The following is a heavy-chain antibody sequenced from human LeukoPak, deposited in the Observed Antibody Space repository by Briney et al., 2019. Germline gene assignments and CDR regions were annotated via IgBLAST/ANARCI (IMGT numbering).Heavy chain of an antibody. CDR3: ARDRGATYAWDY. J-gene: IGHJ4*02. V-gene: IGHV3-48*03. D-gene: IGHD1-26*01. CDR2: ISSSGSTI. Sequence: PGGSLRLSCAASGFTFSSYEMNWVRQAPGKGLEWVSYISSSGSTIYYADSVKGRFTISRDNAKNSLYLQMNSPRAEDTAVYYCARDRGATYAWDYWGQGTLVTVSS. CDR1: GFTFSSYE.